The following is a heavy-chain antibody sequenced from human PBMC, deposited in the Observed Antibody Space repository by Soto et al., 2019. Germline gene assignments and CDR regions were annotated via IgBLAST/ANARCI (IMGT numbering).Heavy chain of an antibody. CDR3: ARYTYGSGSYYNLGDFDY. Sequence: QVQLVQSGAEVKKPGSSVKVSCKASGGTFSSYAISWVRQAPGQGLEWMGGIIPIFGTANYAQKFQGRVTITADESTSTAYMELSSLRSEDTAVYYCARYTYGSGSYYNLGDFDYWGLGTLVTVSS. D-gene: IGHD3-10*01. J-gene: IGHJ4*02. V-gene: IGHV1-69*01. CDR1: GGTFSSYA. CDR2: IIPIFGTA.